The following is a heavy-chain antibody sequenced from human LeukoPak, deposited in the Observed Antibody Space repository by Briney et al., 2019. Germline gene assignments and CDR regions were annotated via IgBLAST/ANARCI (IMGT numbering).Heavy chain of an antibody. CDR2: IRGSGCIT. D-gene: IGHD1-26*01. J-gene: IGHJ4*02. CDR3: GPTLGGGTFDRLLDY. Sequence: GGSLRLSCAVSGFTFSSYAMNWVRQAPGKGLEWVSTIRGSGCITYYADSVKGRFTISRDHSNNTLFLQRKGLKAKNTAVYYVGPTLGGGTFDRLLDYGGQGTLVTVSS. CDR1: GFTFSSYA. V-gene: IGHV3-23*01.